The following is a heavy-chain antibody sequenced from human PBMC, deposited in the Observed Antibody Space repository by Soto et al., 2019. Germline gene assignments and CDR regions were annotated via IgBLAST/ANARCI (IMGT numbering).Heavy chain of an antibody. CDR3: ARVISGSLWSGYYTAHWFDP. J-gene: IGHJ5*02. Sequence: PSETLSLTCAVSGGSISSGGYSWSWMRQPPGKGLEWIGYIYHSGSTYYNPSLKSRVTISVDRSKNQFSLKLSSVTAADTAVYYCARVISGSLWSGYYTAHWFDPWGQGTLVTVSS. CDR1: GGSISSGGYS. V-gene: IGHV4-30-2*01. CDR2: IYHSGST. D-gene: IGHD3-3*01.